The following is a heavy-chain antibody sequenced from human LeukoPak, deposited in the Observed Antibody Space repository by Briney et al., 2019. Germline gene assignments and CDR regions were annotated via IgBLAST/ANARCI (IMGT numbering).Heavy chain of an antibody. Sequence: PGGSLRLSCAASGSTFSSYSMNWVRQAPGKGLEWVSAITNWNGGSTGYADSVRGRFTISRDNAKNSLYLQMNSLRAEDTALYYCARCSRSSTDCYSAFDIWGQGTMVTVSS. D-gene: IGHD2-2*02. CDR3: ARCSRSSTDCYSAFDI. J-gene: IGHJ3*02. CDR1: GSTFSSYS. CDR2: ITNWNGGST. V-gene: IGHV3-20*04.